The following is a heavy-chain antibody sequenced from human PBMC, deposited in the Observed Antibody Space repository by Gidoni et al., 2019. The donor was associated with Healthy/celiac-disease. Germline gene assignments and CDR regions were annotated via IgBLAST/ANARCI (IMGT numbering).Heavy chain of an antibody. Sequence: EVQLVESGGGVVKPGGSLRPSCAASGFTFCHAWMDWDRQAPGKGLEGVGRIKSKTDGGTTDYAAPVKGGFTISRDDSKNTLYLQMNNLNTEDTAVYYCTPWGGWYSDNWFDPWGQGTLVTVSS. D-gene: IGHD6-19*01. CDR3: TPWGGWYSDNWFDP. CDR1: GFTFCHAW. CDR2: IKSKTDGGTT. V-gene: IGHV3-15*07. J-gene: IGHJ5*02.